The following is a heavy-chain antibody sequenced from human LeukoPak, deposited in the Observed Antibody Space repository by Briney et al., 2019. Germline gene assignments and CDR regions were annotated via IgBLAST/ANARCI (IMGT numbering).Heavy chain of an antibody. CDR1: GFTFSRYA. J-gene: IGHJ4*02. D-gene: IGHD6-6*01. CDR2: ISGSGTIT. V-gene: IGHV3-23*01. Sequence: AGSMRLSRAASGFTFSRYAMSCVRQAPGKGLEWVSAISGSGTITYYADSVKGRFTISRDNSKDTLYLQMNSLRAEDTAIYFCAILTTHSSSSQFDYWGQGTLVTVSS. CDR3: AILTTHSSSSQFDY.